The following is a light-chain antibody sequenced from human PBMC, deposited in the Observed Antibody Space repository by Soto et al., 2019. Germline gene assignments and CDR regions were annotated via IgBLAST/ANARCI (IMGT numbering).Light chain of an antibody. CDR2: GAS. CDR1: QSVGSK. V-gene: IGKV3-15*01. Sequence: EIVMTQSPATLSVSPGERATLSCRASQSVGSKLIWYQHKPGQAPRLLIYGASSRATAIPARFSGSGSGTEFTLTISSLKSEDSAIYYCQERSKWPLYTFGQGTKLEIK. J-gene: IGKJ2*01. CDR3: QERSKWPLYT.